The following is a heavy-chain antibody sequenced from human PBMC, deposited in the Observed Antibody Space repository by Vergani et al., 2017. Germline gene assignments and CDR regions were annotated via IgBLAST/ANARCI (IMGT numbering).Heavy chain of an antibody. CDR2: IDRNYGVK. D-gene: IGHD3-16*01. Sequence: VQLVESGGGVVQPGGSLRLSCTASGFTFQAFAFHWVRQVSGRGLEWVSGIDRNYGVKNGNSFEGRFSISRDNAKKAVFLQMNNLRHEDTALYFCVKDNDYGADGPFDLWGRGTLVTVSS. J-gene: IGHJ2*01. V-gene: IGHV3-9*01. CDR3: VKDNDYGADGPFDL. CDR1: GFTFQAFA.